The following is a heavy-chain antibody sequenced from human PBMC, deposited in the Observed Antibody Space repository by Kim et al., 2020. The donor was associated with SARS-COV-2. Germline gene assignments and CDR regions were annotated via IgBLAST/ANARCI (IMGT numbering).Heavy chain of an antibody. D-gene: IGHD1-26*01. CDR2: ISGDGGST. Sequence: GGSLRLSCAASGFTFDDYAMHWVRQAPGKGLEWVSLISGDGGSTYYADSVKGRFTISRDNSKNSLYLQMNSLRTEDTALYYCAKDMGYSGSTSAFDIWGQGTMVTVSS. CDR1: GFTFDDYA. CDR3: AKDMGYSGSTSAFDI. J-gene: IGHJ3*02. V-gene: IGHV3-43*02.